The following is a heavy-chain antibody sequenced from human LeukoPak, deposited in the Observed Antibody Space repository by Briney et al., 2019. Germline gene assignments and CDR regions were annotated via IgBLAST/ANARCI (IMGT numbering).Heavy chain of an antibody. Sequence: SETLSLTCTVSGGSISSYYWNWIRQPPGKGLEWIGYIYYSGSTNYNPSLKSRVTISVDTSKNQFSLKLNSMTTADTAMYYCARVGFHSSGYYFLGNENWGQGTLVTVSS. CDR2: IYYSGST. D-gene: IGHD3-22*01. CDR3: ARVGFHSSGYYFLGNEN. J-gene: IGHJ4*02. CDR1: GGSISSYY. V-gene: IGHV4-59*01.